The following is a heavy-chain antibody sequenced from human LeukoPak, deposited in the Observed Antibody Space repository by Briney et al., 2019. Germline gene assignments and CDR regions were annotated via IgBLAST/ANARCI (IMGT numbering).Heavy chain of an antibody. CDR3: AAHSGYASSNFDH. J-gene: IGHJ5*02. Sequence: EGSLRLSCAASGFTFSDYYMSWIRQAPGKGLEWISYISSSGSTMYYADSVKGRFTISRDNAKNPLYLQMSSLRAEDTALYHCAAHSGYASSNFDHWGQGALVTVSS. D-gene: IGHD5-12*01. CDR1: GFTFSDYY. CDR2: ISSSGSTM. V-gene: IGHV3-11*01.